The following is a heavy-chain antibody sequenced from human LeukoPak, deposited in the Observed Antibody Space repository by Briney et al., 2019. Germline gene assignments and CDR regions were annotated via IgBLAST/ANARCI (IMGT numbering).Heavy chain of an antibody. CDR3: ARVGNRYYDFWSGYYIY. CDR2: IYSGGST. Sequence: GGSLRLSCAASGFTVSSNYMSWVRQAPGKGLEWVSVIYSGGSTYYADSVKGRFTISRDNSKNTLYLQMNSLRAEDTAVYYCARVGNRYYDFWSGYYIYWGQGTLVTVSS. J-gene: IGHJ4*02. CDR1: GFTVSSNY. D-gene: IGHD3-3*01. V-gene: IGHV3-53*01.